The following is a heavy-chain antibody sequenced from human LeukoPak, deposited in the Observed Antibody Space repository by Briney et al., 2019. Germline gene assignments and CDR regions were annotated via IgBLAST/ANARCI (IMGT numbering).Heavy chain of an antibody. V-gene: IGHV3-23*01. Sequence: PGGSLRLSCAASGFTFSSYAMSWVRQSTGKGLEWVSSTSGDGGATYYSNSVKGRFIISRDNSRNTLYLQMNSQRAEDTAVYYCAKDRPNYYGSNGHYYRRDGDYWGQGTLVTVSS. D-gene: IGHD3-22*01. J-gene: IGHJ4*02. CDR2: TSGDGGAT. CDR3: AKDRPNYYGSNGHYYRRDGDY. CDR1: GFTFSSYA.